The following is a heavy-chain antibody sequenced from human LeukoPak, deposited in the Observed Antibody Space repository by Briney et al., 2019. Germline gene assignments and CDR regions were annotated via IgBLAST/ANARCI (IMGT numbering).Heavy chain of an antibody. CDR2: ISSSSSYI. D-gene: IGHD2-15*01. CDR1: GFTFSSYS. Sequence: PGGSLGLSCAASGFTFSSYSMNWVRQAPGKGLEWVSYISSSSSYIYYADSVKGRFTISRDNAKNSLYLQMNSLRAEDTAVYYCARDYCSGGSCHGGFDYWGQGTLVTVSS. CDR3: ARDYCSGGSCHGGFDY. V-gene: IGHV3-21*01. J-gene: IGHJ4*02.